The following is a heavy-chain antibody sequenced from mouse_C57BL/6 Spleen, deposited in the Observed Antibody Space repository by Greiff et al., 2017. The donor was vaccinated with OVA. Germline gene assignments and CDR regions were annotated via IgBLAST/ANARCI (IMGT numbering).Heavy chain of an antibody. CDR1: GYTFTDYT. D-gene: IGHD1-3*01. V-gene: IGHV1-78*01. CDR3: ARLKRPAMDY. Sequence: VQVVESDAELVKPGASVKISCKVSGYTFTDYTIHCMKQRPEQGLEWIGYIYPSNGSTKYNEKFKGKATLTADKSSSTAYMQLNSLTSEDSAVXICARLKRPAMDYWGQGTSVTVSS. J-gene: IGHJ4*01. CDR2: IYPSNGST.